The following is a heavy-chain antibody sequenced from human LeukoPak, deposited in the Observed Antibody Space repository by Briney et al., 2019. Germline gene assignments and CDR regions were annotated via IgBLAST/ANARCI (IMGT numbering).Heavy chain of an antibody. V-gene: IGHV1-2*02. CDR1: GYTFTGYY. D-gene: IGHD4-17*01. J-gene: IGHJ5*02. CDR2: INPNSGGT. CDR3: ARVARRSEYGDYGT. Sequence: ASVKVSCKASGYTFTGYYMHWVRQAPGQGLEWMGWINPNSGGTNYAQKFQGRVTMTRDTSISTAYMELSRLRSDGTAVYYCARVARRSEYGDYGTWGQGSLVSVSS.